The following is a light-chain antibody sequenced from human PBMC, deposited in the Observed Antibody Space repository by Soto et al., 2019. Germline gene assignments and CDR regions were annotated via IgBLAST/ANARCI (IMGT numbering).Light chain of an antibody. V-gene: IGLV2-14*01. J-gene: IGLJ1*01. CDR1: SSDVGGYNY. Sequence: SALTQPASVSGSPGQSITISCTGTSSDVGGYNYVSWYQQHPGRAPKLMIYEVSNRPSGVSDRFSGSKSGNTASLTIYGLQAEDEADYYCSSYTSASTLVFGTGTKVTVL. CDR3: SSYTSASTLV. CDR2: EVS.